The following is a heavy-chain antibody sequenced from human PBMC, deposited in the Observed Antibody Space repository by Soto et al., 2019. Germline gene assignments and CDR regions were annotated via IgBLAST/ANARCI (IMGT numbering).Heavy chain of an antibody. J-gene: IGHJ4*02. CDR2: ISYDESNK. CDR3: AKNSDYSGFDS. Sequence: GGSLRLSCAASGFTFSNYDMHWVRQAPGKGPEWVAVISYDESNKYADSVKGRFTISRDNSKNTLYLQMNSLRAEDTAVYYCAKNSDYSGFDSWGQGTLVTVSS. D-gene: IGHD1-26*01. V-gene: IGHV3-30*18. CDR1: GFTFSNYD.